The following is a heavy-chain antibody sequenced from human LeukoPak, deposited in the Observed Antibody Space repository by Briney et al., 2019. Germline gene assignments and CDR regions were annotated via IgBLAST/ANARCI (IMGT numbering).Heavy chain of an antibody. V-gene: IGHV3-48*01. CDR3: ARAFGWELLDPLYYYYYYMDV. CDR1: GFTFSSYS. CDR2: ISSSSSTI. D-gene: IGHD1-26*01. Sequence: PGGSLRLSCAASGFTFSSYSMNWVRQAPGKGLEWVSYISSSSSTIYYADSVKGRFTISRDNAKNSLYLQMNGLRAEDTAVYYCARAFGWELLDPLYYYYYYMDVWGKGTTVTVSS. J-gene: IGHJ6*03.